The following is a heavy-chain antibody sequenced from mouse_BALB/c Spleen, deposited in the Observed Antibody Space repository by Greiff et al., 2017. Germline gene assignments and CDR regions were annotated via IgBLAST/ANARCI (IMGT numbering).Heavy chain of an antibody. CDR2: ISSGSSTI. CDR3: ARDYYGSRYFDV. Sequence: EVMLVESGGGLVQPGGSRKLSCAASGFTFSSFGMHWVRQAPEKGLEWVAYISSGSSTIYYADTVKGRFTISRDNPKNTLFLQMTSLRSEDTAMYYCARDYYGSRYFDVWGAGTTVTVSS. D-gene: IGHD1-1*01. J-gene: IGHJ1*01. V-gene: IGHV5-17*02. CDR1: GFTFSSFG.